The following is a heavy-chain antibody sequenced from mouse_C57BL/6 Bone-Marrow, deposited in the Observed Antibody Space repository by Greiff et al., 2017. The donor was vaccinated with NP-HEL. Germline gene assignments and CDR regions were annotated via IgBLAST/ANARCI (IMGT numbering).Heavy chain of an antibody. CDR1: GYTFTSYW. Sequence: QVQLQQPGAELVKPGASVKMSCKASGYTFTSYWITWVKQRPGQGLEWIGDIYPGSGSTNYNEKFKSKATLTVDTSSSTAYMQLSSLTSEDSAVYYCARDDFITTVLFDYWGQGTTLTVSS. V-gene: IGHV1-55*01. D-gene: IGHD1-1*01. CDR3: ARDDFITTVLFDY. J-gene: IGHJ2*01. CDR2: IYPGSGST.